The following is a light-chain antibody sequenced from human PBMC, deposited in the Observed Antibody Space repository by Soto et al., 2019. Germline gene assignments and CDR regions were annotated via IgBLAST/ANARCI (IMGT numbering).Light chain of an antibody. V-gene: IGKV3-20*01. CDR1: QSVSSSY. CDR2: AAS. CDR3: QHDGISSN. Sequence: EIVLTQSPGTLSLSPGERATLSCRASQSVSSSYLAWYQQKPGQAPRLLIYAASSRATGIPDRCSGSGSGTDFSLIISRVEAEDFAVYLWQHDGISSNFGEGAKVEIK. J-gene: IGKJ4*01.